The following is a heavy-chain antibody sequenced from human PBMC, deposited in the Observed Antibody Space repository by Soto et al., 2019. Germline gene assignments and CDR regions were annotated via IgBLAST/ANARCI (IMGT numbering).Heavy chain of an antibody. D-gene: IGHD3-3*01. CDR2: IYYSGST. CDR1: GGSFSGYY. Sequence: ASETLSLTCAVYGGSFSGYYWSWIRQPPGKGLEWIGYIYYSGSTYYNPSLKSRVTISVDTSKNQFSLKLSSVTAADTAVYYCARDNILGILYGGMDVWGQGTTVTVSS. J-gene: IGHJ6*02. V-gene: IGHV4-30-4*01. CDR3: ARDNILGILYGGMDV.